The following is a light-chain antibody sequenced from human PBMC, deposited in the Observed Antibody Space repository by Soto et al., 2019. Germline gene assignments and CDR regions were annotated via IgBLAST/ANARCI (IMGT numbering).Light chain of an antibody. CDR3: SSYTSSNTDV. CDR1: SSDIGSSNG. V-gene: IGLV2-18*02. CDR2: DVN. Sequence: QSVLTQPPSVSGSPGQSVAISCTGTSSDIGSSNGVSWYQQPPGTAPKLMIYDVNNRPSGVPDRFSGSKSGNTASLTISGLQAEDEADYYCSSYTSSNTDVFGTGNKVTVL. J-gene: IGLJ1*01.